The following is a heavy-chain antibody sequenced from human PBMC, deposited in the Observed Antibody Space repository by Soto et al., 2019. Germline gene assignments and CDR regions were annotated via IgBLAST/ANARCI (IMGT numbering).Heavy chain of an antibody. CDR2: ISGSGGST. Sequence: GGSLRLSCAASGFTFSSSAMNWVRQAPGKGLEWVSAISGSGGSTYYADSVKGRFTISRDNSKNTLYLQMNSLRAEDTAVYYCAHRRERNDILTGPFDPWGQGTLVTVSS. CDR1: GFTFSSSA. D-gene: IGHD3-9*01. CDR3: AHRRERNDILTGPFDP. J-gene: IGHJ5*02. V-gene: IGHV3-23*01.